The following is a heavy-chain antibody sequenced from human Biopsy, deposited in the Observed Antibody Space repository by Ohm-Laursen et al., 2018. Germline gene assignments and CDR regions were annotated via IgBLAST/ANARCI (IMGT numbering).Heavy chain of an antibody. CDR1: GYTLTELS. CDR3: AADINVWNVNY. Sequence: ASVKVSCKVSGYTLTELSMHWVRQAPGRGLEWMGGFAPENGKTIYAQKFQGRVTMTEDTSTDTAYMELSSLRSEDTAVYYCAADINVWNVNYWGQGTQVTVSP. V-gene: IGHV1-24*01. J-gene: IGHJ4*02. CDR2: FAPENGKT. D-gene: IGHD1-1*01.